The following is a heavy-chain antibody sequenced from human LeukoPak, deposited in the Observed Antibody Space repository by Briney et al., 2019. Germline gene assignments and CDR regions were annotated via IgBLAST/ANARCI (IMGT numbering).Heavy chain of an antibody. CDR1: GFTFSSYS. J-gene: IGHJ4*02. CDR3: ATNHSSAYRQRGDY. Sequence: GGSLRLSCAASGFTFSSYSMNWVRQAPGKGLEWVSYISTSSGTIHYADSVKGRFTVSRDNAKNSLYLQMNSLRAEDTAVYYCATNHSSAYRQRGDYWGQGALVTVSS. CDR2: ISTSSGTI. V-gene: IGHV3-48*01. D-gene: IGHD3-22*01.